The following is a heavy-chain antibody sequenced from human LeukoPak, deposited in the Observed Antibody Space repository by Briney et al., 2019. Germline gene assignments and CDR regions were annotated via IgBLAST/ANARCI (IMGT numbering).Heavy chain of an antibody. Sequence: PGGSLRLSCAASGFTFRSYAMSWVRQAPGKGLEWVSTLRGSGAGTSYADSVKGRFTTSRDNSKNTVYLQMNSLRAEDTAVYYCAKDGNDYGDYGSDYWGQGTLVTVSS. CDR1: GFTFRSYA. CDR2: LRGSGAGT. D-gene: IGHD4-17*01. J-gene: IGHJ4*02. V-gene: IGHV3-23*01. CDR3: AKDGNDYGDYGSDY.